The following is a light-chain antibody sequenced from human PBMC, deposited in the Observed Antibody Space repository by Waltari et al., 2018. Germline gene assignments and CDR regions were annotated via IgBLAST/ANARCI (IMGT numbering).Light chain of an antibody. CDR1: NIGSKT. CDR2: NDG. V-gene: IGLV3-21*03. J-gene: IGLJ2*01. CDR3: QVWDNDSDHVV. Sequence: SYVLTQPPSVSGAPGKSARLTREGNNIGSKTVHWYQQKPGQAPVLVVYNDGERPAGIPERVFGFNSGDTATLTISRAEAGDEADYYCQVWDNDSDHVVFGGGTKLTVL.